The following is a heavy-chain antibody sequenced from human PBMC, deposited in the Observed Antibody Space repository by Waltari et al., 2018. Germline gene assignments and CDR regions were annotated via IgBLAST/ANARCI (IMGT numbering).Heavy chain of an antibody. Sequence: QVQLKQWGAGTLKPSDTLSLTCGVYGGSFSGYHWTWVRQSPGKGLEWNGETNNGGGTNYSPSLKSRVTISVDASKNQFSLFVRSVTAADTAVYYCARGGVPDYYGSGSPYRNWFDPWGQGTLVTVSS. J-gene: IGHJ5*02. V-gene: IGHV4-34*02. CDR3: ARGGVPDYYGSGSPYRNWFDP. CDR2: TNNGGGT. D-gene: IGHD3-10*01. CDR1: GGSFSGYH.